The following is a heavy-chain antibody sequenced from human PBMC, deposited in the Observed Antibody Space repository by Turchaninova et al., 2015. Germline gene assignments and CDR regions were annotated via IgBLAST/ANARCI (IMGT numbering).Heavy chain of an antibody. Sequence: QVQLQQSGPGLVKPSQTLSLTCAISGASVSSNSAAWNWIRQSPSLGLEWLGSTYSRHKWFSDLAVSVNMRINLNPDTSTNQFSLQLNSVTPEDTAVYYCAREGDWFDPWGQGTLVTVSS. V-gene: IGHV6-1*01. CDR1: GASVSSNSAA. J-gene: IGHJ5*02. CDR3: AREGDWFDP. D-gene: IGHD3-16*01. CDR2: TYSRHKWFS.